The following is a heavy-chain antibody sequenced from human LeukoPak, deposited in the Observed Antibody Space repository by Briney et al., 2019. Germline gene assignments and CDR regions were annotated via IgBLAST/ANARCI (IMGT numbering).Heavy chain of an antibody. CDR3: AATSPSIEQCLVRDAFDI. V-gene: IGHV3-23*01. CDR2: ISGSGGST. D-gene: IGHD6-19*01. CDR1: GFTFSSYA. J-gene: IGHJ3*02. Sequence: GSLRLSCAASGFTFSSYAMSWVRQAPGKGLEWVSAISGSGGSTYYADSVKGRFTISRDNSKNTLYLQMNSLRAEDTAVYYCAATSPSIEQCLVRDAFDIWGQGTMVTVSS.